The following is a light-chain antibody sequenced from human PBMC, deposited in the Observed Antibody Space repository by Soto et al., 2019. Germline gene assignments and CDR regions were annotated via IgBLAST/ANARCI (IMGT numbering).Light chain of an antibody. CDR1: QSVGTN. CDR2: GAS. CDR3: QQYGNSPWT. V-gene: IGKV3-20*01. Sequence: EIVMTQSPATLSVSPGERVTLSCRASQSVGTNLAWYQQKPGQAPRLLIYGASSRATGIPDRFSGSGSGTDFTLTISRLEPEDFAVYYCQQYGNSPWTFGQGTKVDI. J-gene: IGKJ1*01.